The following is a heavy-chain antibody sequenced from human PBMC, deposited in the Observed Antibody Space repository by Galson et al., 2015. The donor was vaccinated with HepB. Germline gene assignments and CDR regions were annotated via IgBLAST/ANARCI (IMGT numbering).Heavy chain of an antibody. J-gene: IGHJ3*02. CDR2: TYYRSKWYN. CDR3: ARGNRYSSSWYPPDAFDI. D-gene: IGHD6-13*01. CDR1: GDSVSSNSAA. V-gene: IGHV6-1*01. Sequence: CAISGDSVSSNSAAWNWIRQSPSRGLEWLGRTYYRSKWYNDYAVSVKSRITINPDTSKNQFSLQLNSVTPEDTAVYYCARGNRYSSSWYPPDAFDIWGQGTIVTVSS.